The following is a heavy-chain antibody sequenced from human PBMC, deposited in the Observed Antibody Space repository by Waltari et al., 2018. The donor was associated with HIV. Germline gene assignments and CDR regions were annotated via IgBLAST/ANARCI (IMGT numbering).Heavy chain of an antibody. CDR1: GFTFSTYN. V-gene: IGHV3-21*02. CDR3: ARGLGSHFDY. D-gene: IGHD1-26*01. Sequence: EVQLVESGGGLVKPGETLRLSCAASGFTFSTYNLIWLRQAPGKGLEWVSSISGSSHFIYYADLVKGRFTISRDNAKNSLYLQMSSLRAEDTAVYYCARGLGSHFDYWGQGTLVTVSS. CDR2: ISGSSHFI. J-gene: IGHJ4*02.